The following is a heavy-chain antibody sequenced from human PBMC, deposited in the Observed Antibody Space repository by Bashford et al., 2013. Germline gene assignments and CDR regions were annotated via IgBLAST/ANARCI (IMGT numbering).Heavy chain of an antibody. D-gene: IGHD4-23*01. V-gene: IGHV4-4*07. J-gene: IGHJ6*02. CDR1: GASINNYY. CDR2: VLAGGST. Sequence: SETLSLTCSVSGASINNYYWSWIRQPAGKGLEWIGRVLAGGSTNYNPSLKSRVTMSVDTSKNQFSLNLRSVTAADTAVYYCARDRLRMVTHDYYGLDVWGQGPRSPSP. CDR3: ARDRLRMVTHDYYGLDV.